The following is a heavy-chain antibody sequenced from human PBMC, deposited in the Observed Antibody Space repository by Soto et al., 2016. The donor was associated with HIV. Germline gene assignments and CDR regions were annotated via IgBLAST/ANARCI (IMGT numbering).Heavy chain of an antibody. J-gene: IGHJ5*02. Sequence: QVQLVQSGAEVKKPGASVKVSCKASGYTFTGYYIHWVRQAPGQGLEWMGWINPKSGGTKYAQKFQGRVTMTRDTSISTANMELSRLRSDDTAVYYCARDPQIMTTASFDPWGQGTLVTVSS. CDR3: ARDPQIMTTASFDP. V-gene: IGHV1-2*02. CDR2: INPKSGGT. CDR1: GYTFTGYY. D-gene: IGHD4-17*01.